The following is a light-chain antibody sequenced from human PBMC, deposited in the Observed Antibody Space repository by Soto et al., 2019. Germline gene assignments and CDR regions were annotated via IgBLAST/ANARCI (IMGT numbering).Light chain of an antibody. CDR3: QHRDNWPPGAT. J-gene: IGKJ4*01. V-gene: IGKV3-11*01. CDR2: DAA. Sequence: EIVLTQSPATLSLSPGERATLSCRASQSISSYLAWYQQKPGQAPRRLIYDAAKRATGIPARFSGSGSGTDFTLTISRLEHEDFAVYYCQHRDNWPPGATFGGGTKLEIK. CDR1: QSISSY.